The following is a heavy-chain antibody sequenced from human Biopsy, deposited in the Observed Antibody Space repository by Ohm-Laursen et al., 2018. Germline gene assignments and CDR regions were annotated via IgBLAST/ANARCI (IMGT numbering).Heavy chain of an antibody. CDR3: ARGGLNYWYFDL. J-gene: IGHJ2*01. V-gene: IGHV1-18*01. CDR1: GYKFTSYG. CDR2: ISGYNGNT. D-gene: IGHD1-26*01. Sequence: GSSVKVSCKASGYKFTSYGMSWVRQAPGQGFEWMGRISGYNGNTNYAQKFQGRITMTIDAATSTGYMDLRSLKSDDTAVYYCARGGLNYWYFDLWGRGTLVTVSS.